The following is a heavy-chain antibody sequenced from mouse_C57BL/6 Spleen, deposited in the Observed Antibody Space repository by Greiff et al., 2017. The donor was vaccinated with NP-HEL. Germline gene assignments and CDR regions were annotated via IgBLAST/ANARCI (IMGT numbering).Heavy chain of an antibody. CDR2: ISDGGSYT. CDR3: ARGTDGLRMAYYYAMDY. J-gene: IGHJ4*01. CDR1: GFTFSSYA. V-gene: IGHV5-4*01. D-gene: IGHD2-3*01. Sequence: EVQGVESGGGLVKPGGSLKLSCAASGFTFSSYAMSWVRQTPEKRLEWVATISDGGSYTYYPDNVKGRFTISRDNAKNNLYLQMSHLKSEDTAMYYCARGTDGLRMAYYYAMDYWGQGTSVTVSS.